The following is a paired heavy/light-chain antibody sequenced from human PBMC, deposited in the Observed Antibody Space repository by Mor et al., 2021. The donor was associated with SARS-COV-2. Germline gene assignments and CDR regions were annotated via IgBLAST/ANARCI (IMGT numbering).Light chain of an antibody. CDR1: ILRTYY. V-gene: IGLV3-19*01. J-gene: IGLJ2*01. CDR2: GQN. Sequence: SSELTQDPAVSVALGQTVRITCQGGILRTYYASWYQQKPGQAPILLIYGQNSRPSGIPDRFSGSTSGNTASLTITGAQAEDEADYYCNSRDSSNNHFVFGGGTKLTVL. CDR3: NSRDSSNNHFV.
Heavy chain of an antibody. J-gene: IGHJ3*02. CDR1: GFSFSTYW. Sequence: EVQLVESGGGLVQPGGSLRLSCEASGFSFSTYWMSWVRQAPGKGLEWVANINHDGSEKYYVDSVKGRFTISRDNAKKSLYLQMSSLRVEDTAVFYCVRNQWGYDAFDIWGQGTMVTVSS. D-gene: IGHD1-26*01. V-gene: IGHV3-7*04. CDR2: INHDGSEK. CDR3: VRNQWGYDAFDI.